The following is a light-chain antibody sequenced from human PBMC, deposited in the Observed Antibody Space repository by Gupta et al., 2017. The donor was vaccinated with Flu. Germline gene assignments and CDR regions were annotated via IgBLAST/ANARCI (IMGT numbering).Light chain of an antibody. CDR2: LGS. CDR3: RQSQQTPLT. J-gene: IGKJ4*01. Sequence: DIVMTQSPLSLPVTPGEPASISCRSSQSLHSHGHNYLDWYVQKTGQSPQLLIYLGSNRASGVPDRFSGSGSGTDFTLKISRVEAEDVGVYYCRQSQQTPLTFGGGTKVEIK. CDR1: QSLHSHGHNY. V-gene: IGKV2-28*01.